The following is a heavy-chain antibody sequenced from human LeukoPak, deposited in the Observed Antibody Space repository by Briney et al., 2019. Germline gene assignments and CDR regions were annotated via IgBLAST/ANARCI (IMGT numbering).Heavy chain of an antibody. Sequence: GGSLRLSCAASGFTFSSYWMSWVRQAPGKGLEWVANIKQDGSEKYYVDSVKGRFTISRDNAKNSLYLQMNSLRAEDTAVYYCARARYSSGWYYFDYWGQGTLVTVSS. D-gene: IGHD6-19*01. V-gene: IGHV3-7*01. CDR1: GFTFSSYW. J-gene: IGHJ4*02. CDR2: IKQDGSEK. CDR3: ARARYSSGWYYFDY.